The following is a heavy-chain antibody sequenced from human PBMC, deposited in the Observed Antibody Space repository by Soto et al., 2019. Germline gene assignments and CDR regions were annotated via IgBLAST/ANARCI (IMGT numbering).Heavy chain of an antibody. CDR3: ARRHCYYGMDV. CDR2: IYYSGTT. V-gene: IGHV4-31*03. J-gene: IGHJ6*02. Sequence: SETLSLTCTVSGGSISSGGYYWSWIRQHPGKGLEWIGYIYYSGTTYYNPSLKSRVTISVDTSKNQFSLKLSSVTAADTAVYYCARRHCYYGMDVWGQGTTVTVSS. CDR1: GGSISSGGYY.